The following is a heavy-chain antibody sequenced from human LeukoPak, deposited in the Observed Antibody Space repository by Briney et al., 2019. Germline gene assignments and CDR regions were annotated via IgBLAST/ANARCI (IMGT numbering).Heavy chain of an antibody. CDR2: MNPNNGNT. Sequence: ASVKVSCKASGYTFTSYDINWVRQATGQGLEWMGWMNPNNGNTGYAQKFQGRVTMTRNTSISTAYMELSSLRSEDTAVYYCARAGAVVVAATPNWFDPWGQGTLVTVSS. CDR1: GYTFTSYD. D-gene: IGHD2-15*01. CDR3: ARAGAVVVAATPNWFDP. J-gene: IGHJ5*02. V-gene: IGHV1-8*01.